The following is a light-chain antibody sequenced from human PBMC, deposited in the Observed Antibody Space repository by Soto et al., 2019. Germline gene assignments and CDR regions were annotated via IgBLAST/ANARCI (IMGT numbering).Light chain of an antibody. CDR1: SSNIGAGYD. Sequence: QSVLTQPPSVSGAPGQRVTNSCTGSSSNIGAGYDVHWYQQLPGTAPKLLIYGNSNRPSGVPDRFSGSKSSTSASLAITGLQAEDEADYYCQSYDSSPLYVFGTGTKLTVL. CDR2: GNS. V-gene: IGLV1-40*01. CDR3: QSYDSSPLYV. J-gene: IGLJ1*01.